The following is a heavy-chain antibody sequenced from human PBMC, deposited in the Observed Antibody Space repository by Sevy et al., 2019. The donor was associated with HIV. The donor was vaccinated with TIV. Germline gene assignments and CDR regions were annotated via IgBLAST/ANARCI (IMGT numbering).Heavy chain of an antibody. V-gene: IGHV3-49*04. CDR2: LKSDVYGGTV. CDR3: TRWKAAQSIFDY. J-gene: IGHJ4*02. CDR1: GFTFGDYC. Sequence: GGSLRLSCTASGFTFGDYCMSWVRQAPGKGLEWVAFLKSDVYGGTVDHAASGRGRFVISREDSKTLDDLQMNYLKTDGSGVYYCTRWKAAQSIFDYWGQGALVTVSS. D-gene: IGHD6-13*01.